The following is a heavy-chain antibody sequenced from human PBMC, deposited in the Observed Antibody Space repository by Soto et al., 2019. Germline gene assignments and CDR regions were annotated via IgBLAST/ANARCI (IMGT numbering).Heavy chain of an antibody. Sequence: PGGSLRLSCAASGFTFSSYGMHWVRQAPGKGLEWVAVISYDGSNKYYADSVKGRFTISRDNSKNTLYLQMNSLRAEDTAVYYCARTAAAGKYYYGVDVWGQGTTVTVSS. J-gene: IGHJ6*02. D-gene: IGHD6-13*01. V-gene: IGHV3-30*03. CDR1: GFTFSSYG. CDR3: ARTAAAGKYYYGVDV. CDR2: ISYDGSNK.